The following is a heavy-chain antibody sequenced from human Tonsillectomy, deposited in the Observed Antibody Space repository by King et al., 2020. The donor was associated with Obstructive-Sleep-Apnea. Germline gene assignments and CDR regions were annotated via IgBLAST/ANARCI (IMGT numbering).Heavy chain of an antibody. CDR1: GGSFSGYY. D-gene: IGHD6-6*01. V-gene: IGHV4-34*01. CDR2: INHSGST. Sequence: VQLQQWGAGLLKPSETLSLTCAVYGGSFSGYYWTWIRQPPGEGLEWIGEINHSGSTDYNPSLKSRVTISVDTSKNQFSLKLASVTAADTAIYYFAGFGSRAARLESPYYGMDVWGQGTTVTVSS. J-gene: IGHJ6*02. CDR3: AGFGSRAARLESPYYGMDV.